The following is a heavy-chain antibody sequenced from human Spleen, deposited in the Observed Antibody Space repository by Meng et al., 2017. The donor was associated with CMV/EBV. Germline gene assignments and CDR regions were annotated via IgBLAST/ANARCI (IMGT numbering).Heavy chain of an antibody. D-gene: IGHD5-12*01. CDR3: ARGRYYGYDYFDY. CDR1: GYIFSNYY. V-gene: IGHV1-2*06. J-gene: IGHJ4*02. CDR2: INPDTGGT. Sequence: KAYGYIFSNYYIHWVRQAPGQGLEWMGRINPDTGGTNSAQKFQGRVTMTRDTSINTVYLEVNRLRSDDTAIYYCARGRYYGYDYFDYWGQGTLVTVSS.